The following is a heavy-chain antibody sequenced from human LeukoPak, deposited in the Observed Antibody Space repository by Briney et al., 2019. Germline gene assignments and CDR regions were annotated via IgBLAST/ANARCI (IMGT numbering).Heavy chain of an antibody. CDR3: AISYNYDSSPYFDEAFDI. J-gene: IGHJ3*02. CDR2: ITAAHKDT. V-gene: IGHV1-18*01. D-gene: IGHD3-22*01. Sequence: SMKVSCKASGYTFTKYGISWVRQAPGQGLEWVGGITAAHKDTSYAQKFQGRVTVTTDTSTNTASMELRSLRSDDTAVYYCAISYNYDSSPYFDEAFDIWGQGTEVTVSS. CDR1: GYTFTKYG.